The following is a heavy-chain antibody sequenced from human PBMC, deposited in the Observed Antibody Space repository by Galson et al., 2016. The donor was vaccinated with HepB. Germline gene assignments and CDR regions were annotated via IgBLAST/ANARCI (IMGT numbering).Heavy chain of an antibody. J-gene: IGHJ4*02. V-gene: IGHV3-74*01. CDR3: RGWNFDIDY. D-gene: IGHD1-7*01. CDR2: INSDGSRT. Sequence: SLRLSCAASGFTFSRYAMNWVRRAPGKGLVWVSRINSDGSRTDYADSVKGRFTVSRDNTKNTVYLEMNSLRAEDTAVYYCRGWNFDIDYWGQGTLVSVSS. CDR1: GFTFSRYA.